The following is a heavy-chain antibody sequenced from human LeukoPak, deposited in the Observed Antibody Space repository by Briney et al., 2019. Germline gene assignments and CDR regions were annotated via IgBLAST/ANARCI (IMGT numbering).Heavy chain of an antibody. V-gene: IGHV1-2*02. CDR2: VNPNSGGT. J-gene: IGHJ4*02. CDR3: ARLGDDYVWGSGGH. CDR1: GYTFTGYY. D-gene: IGHD3-16*01. Sequence: GASVKASCKASGYTFTGYYMHWVRQAPGQGLEWMGWVNPNSGGTNYAQKFQGRVTMTRDTSISTAYMELSRLRSDDTAVYYCARLGDDYVWGSGGHWGQGTLVTVSS.